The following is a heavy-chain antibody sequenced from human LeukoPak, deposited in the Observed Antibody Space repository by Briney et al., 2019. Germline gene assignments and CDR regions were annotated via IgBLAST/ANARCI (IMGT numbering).Heavy chain of an antibody. CDR3: AITRIAARRYLYYMDV. CDR1: GYTFTSYD. J-gene: IGHJ6*03. V-gene: IGHV1-8*01. CDR2: MNPNSGNT. D-gene: IGHD6-6*01. Sequence: ASVKVSCKASGYTFTSYDINWVRQATGQGLEWVGWMNPNSGNTGYAQKFQGRVTMTRNTSISTAYMELSSLRSEDTAVYYCAITRIAARRYLYYMDVWGKGTTVTVSS.